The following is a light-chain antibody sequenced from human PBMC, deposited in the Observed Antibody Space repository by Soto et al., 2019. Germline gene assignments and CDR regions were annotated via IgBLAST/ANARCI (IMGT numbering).Light chain of an antibody. J-gene: IGKJ4*01. CDR3: QQYGGSLT. V-gene: IGKV3-20*01. CDR2: GAS. Sequence: TQSPSFVSASVGDRVTITCRASQSISSTYLAWYQQKRGQAPRLLIYGASSRATGIPDRFSGSGSGTDFTLTISRLEPEDFALYYCQQYGGSLTFGGGTKVEIK. CDR1: QSISSTY.